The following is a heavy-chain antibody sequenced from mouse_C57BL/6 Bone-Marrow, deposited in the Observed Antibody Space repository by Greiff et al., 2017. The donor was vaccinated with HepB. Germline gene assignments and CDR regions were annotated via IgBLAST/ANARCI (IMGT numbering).Heavy chain of an antibody. Sequence: VKLMESGPGLVAPSQSLSITCTVSGFSLTSYAISWVRQPPGKGLEWLGVIWTGGGTNYNSALKSRLSISKDNSKSQVFLKMNSLQTDDTARYYCARNLRGSVYYYAMDYWGQGTSVTVSS. CDR3: ARNLRGSVYYYAMDY. CDR2: IWTGGGT. J-gene: IGHJ4*01. V-gene: IGHV2-9-1*01. D-gene: IGHD1-1*02. CDR1: GFSLTSYA.